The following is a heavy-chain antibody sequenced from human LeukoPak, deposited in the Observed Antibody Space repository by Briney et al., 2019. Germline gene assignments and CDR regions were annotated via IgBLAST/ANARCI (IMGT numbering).Heavy chain of an antibody. D-gene: IGHD1-26*01. V-gene: IGHV4-34*01. CDR2: INHSGST. CDR1: GESFSGYY. Sequence: SETLSLTCAVYGESFSGYYWSWIRQPPGKGLEWIGEINHSGSTNYNPFLKSRVTISVDPSKNQFPLRLSTVTAADSGVYYCARGPQYWGATPFDYWGQGTLVTVSS. J-gene: IGHJ4*02. CDR3: ARGPQYWGATPFDY.